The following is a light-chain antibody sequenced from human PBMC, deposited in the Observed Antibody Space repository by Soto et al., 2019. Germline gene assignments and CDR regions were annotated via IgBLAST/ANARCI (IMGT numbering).Light chain of an antibody. CDR1: GNVVGAYSY. V-gene: IGLV2-11*01. CDR3: CSYAGGYTHD. J-gene: IGLJ1*01. Sequence: QSALTQPRSVSGSPGQSVTISCTGTGNVVGAYSYVSWYQQHPGRAPNLLIYGGLRCPSRVPARFSGSKSGNAASLPISGLQADVEDDYSCCSYAGGYTHDLGAGTKGT. CDR2: GGL.